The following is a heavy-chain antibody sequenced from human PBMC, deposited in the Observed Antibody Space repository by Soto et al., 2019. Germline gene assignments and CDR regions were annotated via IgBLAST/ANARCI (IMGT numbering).Heavy chain of an antibody. D-gene: IGHD3-3*01. J-gene: IGHJ4*02. CDR1: GFTFSSYA. Sequence: EVQLLESGGGLVQPGGSLRLSCAASGFTFSSYAMSWVRQAPGKGLEWVSAISGSGGSTYYADSVKGRFTISRDNSKNTLYLQMNSLRAEDTAVYCCAKDQDYDFWSGYSNFDYWGQGTLVTVSS. V-gene: IGHV3-23*01. CDR3: AKDQDYDFWSGYSNFDY. CDR2: ISGSGGST.